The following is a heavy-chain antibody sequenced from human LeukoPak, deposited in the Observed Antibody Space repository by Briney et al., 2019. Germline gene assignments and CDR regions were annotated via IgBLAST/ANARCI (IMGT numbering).Heavy chain of an antibody. J-gene: IGHJ4*02. CDR3: ARVESAYNSFDY. D-gene: IGHD5-24*01. CDR1: GHTFTSYY. V-gene: IGHV1-46*01. CDR2: INPSGGST. Sequence: ASVKVSCKASGHTFTSYYMHWVRQAPGQGLERMGIINPSGGSTSYAQKFTGRVTMTRDMSTSTVYRERSSLRSEDTAVYYCARVESAYNSFDYWGQGTLVTVSS.